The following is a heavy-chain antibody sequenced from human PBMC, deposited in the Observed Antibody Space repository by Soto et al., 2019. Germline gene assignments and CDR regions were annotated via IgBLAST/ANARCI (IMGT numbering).Heavy chain of an antibody. CDR1: GGSISSYY. Sequence: SETLSLTCTVSGGSISSYYWSWIRQPAGKGLEWIGRIYTSGSTNYNPSLKSRVTMSVDTSKNQFSLKLSSVTAADTAVYYCAIHSGSYYYYYYYGMDVWGQGTTVTVSS. CDR2: IYTSGST. CDR3: AIHSGSYYYYYYYGMDV. V-gene: IGHV4-4*07. J-gene: IGHJ6*02. D-gene: IGHD1-26*01.